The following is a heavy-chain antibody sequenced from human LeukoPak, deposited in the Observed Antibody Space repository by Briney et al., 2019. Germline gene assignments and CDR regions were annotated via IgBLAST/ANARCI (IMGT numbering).Heavy chain of an antibody. CDR3: ARSKRGPMLSSSAWRNRYNYLDS. D-gene: IGHD2-2*01. J-gene: IGHJ4*02. V-gene: IGHV4-34*01. CDR2: IHHSGST. CDR1: GGSFSDYY. Sequence: SETLSLTCAVYGGSFSDYYWDWIRQAPGKGLEWIGEIHHSGSTKYNPSLESRVTISVDTSRNQFSLKLTSVTAADTAVYYCARSKRGPMLSSSAWRNRYNYLDSWGQGTLVTVSS.